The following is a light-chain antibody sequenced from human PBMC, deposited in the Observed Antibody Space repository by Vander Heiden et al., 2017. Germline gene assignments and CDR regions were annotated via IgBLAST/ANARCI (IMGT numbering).Light chain of an antibody. CDR2: KVS. V-gene: IGKV1-5*03. CDR1: QSIGTW. Sequence: NKMNQSTFTLSASVGDRVTITCRASQSIGTWLAWYQQHPGKAPRALIYKVSTLESGVPSRFSGSGSGTEFTLTISSLQPDDSATYYCQHYNNYPYTFGQGTKLEI. CDR3: QHYNNYPYT. J-gene: IGKJ2*01.